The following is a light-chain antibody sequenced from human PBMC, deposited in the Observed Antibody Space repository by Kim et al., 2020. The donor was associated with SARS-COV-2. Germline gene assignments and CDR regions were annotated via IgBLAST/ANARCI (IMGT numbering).Light chain of an antibody. Sequence: DIHMTQSPSSVSASVGDRVTISCRASQDINDYLAWYQHKPWKAPQLLIYAASNLQSGVPSRFSGRGSGTEFTLTISSLQPEDFASYYCQQAKRFPLTFGGGTKVDIK. CDR1: QDINDY. CDR2: AAS. J-gene: IGKJ4*01. CDR3: QQAKRFPLT. V-gene: IGKV1-12*01.